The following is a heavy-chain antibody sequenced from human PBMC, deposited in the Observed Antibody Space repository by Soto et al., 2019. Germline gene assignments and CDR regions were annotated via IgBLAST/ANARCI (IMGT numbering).Heavy chain of an antibody. CDR2: ISSSSTHI. D-gene: IGHD5-18*01. J-gene: IGHJ4*02. CDR1: GFTFSSYS. CDR3: ARRAYNYDAPDY. V-gene: IGHV3-21*01. Sequence: EVQLVESGGGLVKPGGSLRLSCAASGFTFSSYSMNWVRQAPGKGLEWVSSISSSSTHIYYADSVKGRFTISRDNAKNSLSLQMNSLRAEDTAVYYCARRAYNYDAPDYSGQGTLVTVSS.